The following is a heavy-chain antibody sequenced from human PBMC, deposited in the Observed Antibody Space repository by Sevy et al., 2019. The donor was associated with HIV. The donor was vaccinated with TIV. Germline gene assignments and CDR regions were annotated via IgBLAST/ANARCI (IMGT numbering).Heavy chain of an antibody. D-gene: IGHD6-13*01. CDR2: ISSSSSYI. Sequence: GGSLRLSCAASGFTLRSYNMNWVRQAPGKGLEWVSSISSSSSYIYYAHSVRGRFTISRDNAKRSLYLQMNSLRAEDTALYYCTRDHYGCSWFASRVMDVWGQGTTVTVSS. CDR1: GFTLRSYN. CDR3: TRDHYGCSWFASRVMDV. J-gene: IGHJ6*02. V-gene: IGHV3-21*01.